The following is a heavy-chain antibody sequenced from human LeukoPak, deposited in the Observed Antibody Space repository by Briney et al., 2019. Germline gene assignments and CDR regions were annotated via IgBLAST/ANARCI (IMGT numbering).Heavy chain of an antibody. CDR3: ARDSMPRVVGVPLKDYYFYHLHV. CDR1: GGTFNTVT. J-gene: IGHJ6*03. Sequence: VASVKVSCKASGGTFNTVTVSWVRQVPGQGLEWMGGIIPVFGTAKYAQKLQDRITITADEPTSIVYLELSSLRSEDTAVYFCARDSMPRVVGVPLKDYYFYHLHVWGKGTTVTVSS. CDR2: IIPVFGTA. D-gene: IGHD3-10*01. V-gene: IGHV1-69*01.